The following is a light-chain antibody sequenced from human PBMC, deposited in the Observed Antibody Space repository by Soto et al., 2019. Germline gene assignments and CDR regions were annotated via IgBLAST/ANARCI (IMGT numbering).Light chain of an antibody. CDR3: QQSYSTWT. CDR1: QSIANY. Sequence: QMTQSPSSLSASVGDSVTITCRASQSIANYLNWYQQKPGKAPKLLIFAASGLQTGVPSRFSGSGSGTDFTLTISSLQPEDFAIYYCQQSYSTWTFGQGTKVEIK. J-gene: IGKJ1*01. V-gene: IGKV1-39*01. CDR2: AAS.